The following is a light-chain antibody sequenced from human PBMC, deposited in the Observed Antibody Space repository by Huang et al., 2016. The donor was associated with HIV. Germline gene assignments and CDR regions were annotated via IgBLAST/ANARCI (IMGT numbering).Light chain of an antibody. J-gene: IGKJ1*01. CDR2: AAS. V-gene: IGKV1-39*01. Sequence: DIQMTQSPSSLSASVGDRVTITCRASQSISFYLNWYQQKPGKAPKLLIYAASSLQSGVPSRFSGSGSGTDFTLTISSLQPEDFATYYCQQSYSTPHMFGQGTKVEIK. CDR1: QSISFY. CDR3: QQSYSTPHM.